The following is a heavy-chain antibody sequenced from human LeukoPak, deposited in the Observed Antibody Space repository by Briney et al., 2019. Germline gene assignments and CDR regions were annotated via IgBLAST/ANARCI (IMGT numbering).Heavy chain of an antibody. CDR3: ARVGDIVAGYDAFDI. J-gene: IGHJ3*02. D-gene: IGHD5-12*01. CDR1: GGSISSYY. Sequence: PSETLSLTCTVSGGSISSYYWSWIRQPPGEGLEWIGSIHHSGSTYYNPSLKSRVTISVDTSKSQFSLNLSSVTAADTAVYYCARVGDIVAGYDAFDIWGQGTMVTVSS. V-gene: IGHV4-59*08. CDR2: IHHSGST.